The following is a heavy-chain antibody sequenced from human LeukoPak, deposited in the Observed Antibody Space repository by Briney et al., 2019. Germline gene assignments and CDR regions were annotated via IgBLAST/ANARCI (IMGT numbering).Heavy chain of an antibody. Sequence: SETLSRTCAVYGGSFSGYYWSWIRQPPGKGLEWIGEINHSGSTNYNPSLKSRVTISVGTSKNQFSLKLTSVTAADTAVYYCARGGGSSGYYFDYWGQGTLVTVSS. J-gene: IGHJ4*02. D-gene: IGHD6-19*01. CDR1: GGSFSGYY. CDR3: ARGGGSSGYYFDY. V-gene: IGHV4-34*01. CDR2: INHSGST.